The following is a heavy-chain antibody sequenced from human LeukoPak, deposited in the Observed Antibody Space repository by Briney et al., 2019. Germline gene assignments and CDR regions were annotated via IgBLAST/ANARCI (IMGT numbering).Heavy chain of an antibody. D-gene: IGHD6-13*01. Sequence: SETLSLTCAVYGGSFSGYYWSWIRQPPGKGLEWIGEINLSGSTNYNPSLKSRVTISVDTSKNQFSLKLSSVTAADTAVYYCARAPRAAGTVRFDPWGQGTLVTVSS. CDR3: ARAPRAAGTVRFDP. CDR1: GGSFSGYY. J-gene: IGHJ5*02. CDR2: INLSGST. V-gene: IGHV4-34*01.